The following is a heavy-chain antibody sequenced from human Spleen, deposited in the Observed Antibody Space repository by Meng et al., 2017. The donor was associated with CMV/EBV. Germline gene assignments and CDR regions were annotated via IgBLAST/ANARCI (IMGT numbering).Heavy chain of an antibody. CDR2: IYAGGTT. D-gene: IGHD6-13*01. V-gene: IGHV3-53*01. J-gene: IGHJ4*02. CDR3: ARLLLGSTWTHDY. CDR1: GFTVSSNY. Sequence: GGSLRLSCAASGFTVSSNYISWVRQVPGKGLEWVSVIYAGGTTYYADSVKGRFTISRDNSKNTAFLQMSSLRAEDTAVYYCARLLLGSTWTHDYWGQGTLVPSPQ.